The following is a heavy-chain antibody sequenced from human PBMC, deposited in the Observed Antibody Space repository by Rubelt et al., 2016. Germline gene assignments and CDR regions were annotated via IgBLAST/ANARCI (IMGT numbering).Heavy chain of an antibody. V-gene: IGHV4-30-2*01. J-gene: IGHJ4*02. D-gene: IGHD6-13*01. Sequence: QLQLQESGSGLVKPSQTLSLTCAVSGGSISSGGYSWSWIRPPPGKGLEWIGYIYYSGSTNYNPSLKSRVTIAVDTSKNQFSRKLSSVTAADTAVYYCARGGGSWYPVYWGQGTLVTVSS. CDR1: GGSISSGGYS. CDR3: ARGGGSWYPVY. CDR2: IYYSGST.